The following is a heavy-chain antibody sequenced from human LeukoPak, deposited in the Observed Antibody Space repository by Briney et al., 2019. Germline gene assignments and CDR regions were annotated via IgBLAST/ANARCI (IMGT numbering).Heavy chain of an antibody. CDR2: IKQDGSEK. Sequence: PGGSLRLSCAASGFTFRNYWMTWARQAPGKGLEWVANIKQDGSEKYYVDSVKGRFTISRDNAKNLVYLHMNSLRAEDTAVYYCAGASSSGWSWYFDLWGRGTRVTVSS. V-gene: IGHV3-7*03. CDR3: AGASSSGWSWYFDL. J-gene: IGHJ2*01. CDR1: GFTFRNYW. D-gene: IGHD6-19*01.